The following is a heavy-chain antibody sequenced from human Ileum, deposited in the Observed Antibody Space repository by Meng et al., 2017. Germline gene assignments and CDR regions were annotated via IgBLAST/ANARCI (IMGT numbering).Heavy chain of an antibody. J-gene: IGHJ4*02. CDR2: IIGSGNNI. Sequence: GQLVEPGGGRVKPGGSLGLSCSASGFTFSPYSMDWVRQAPGKGLEWVSSIIGSGNNIYYADSVKGRFTISRDNAKSSLYLQMNSLRDEDTAVYYCARERAGYYYDYWGQGTLVTVSS. CDR3: ARERAGYYYDY. CDR1: GFTFSPYS. V-gene: IGHV3-21*01. D-gene: IGHD3-9*01.